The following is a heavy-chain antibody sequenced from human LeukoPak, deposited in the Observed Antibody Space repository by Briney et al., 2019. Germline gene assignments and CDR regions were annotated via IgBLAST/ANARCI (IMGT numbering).Heavy chain of an antibody. CDR2: IWSDGTNT. Sequence: GGSLRLSCATSGFTFSHYGMHWVRQAPRKGVEWVAVIWSDGTNTYYGDPVKGRFTISRDNFQRTVYLQMNSLRAEDTAVYYCAKDAQRGFDYSNSLDKWGQGTLVTVSS. CDR3: AKDAQRGFDYSNSLDK. CDR1: GFTFSHYG. D-gene: IGHD4-11*01. V-gene: IGHV3-33*06. J-gene: IGHJ4*02.